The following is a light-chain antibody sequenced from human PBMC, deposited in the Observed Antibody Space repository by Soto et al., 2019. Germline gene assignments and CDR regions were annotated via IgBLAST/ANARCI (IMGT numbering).Light chain of an antibody. Sequence: DIQMTQSPSSLSASVGDRVTIPCRASQSISSYLNWYQQKPGKAPKLLIYAASSLQSGVPSRFSGSGSGTDFTLTISSLQPEDFATYYCQQSYSTPRITFGQAARLE. CDR2: AAS. J-gene: IGKJ5*01. CDR1: QSISSY. CDR3: QQSYSTPRIT. V-gene: IGKV1-39*01.